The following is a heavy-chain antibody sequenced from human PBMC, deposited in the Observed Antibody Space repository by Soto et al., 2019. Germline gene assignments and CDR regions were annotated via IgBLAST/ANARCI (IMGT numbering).Heavy chain of an antibody. Sequence: QVQLVQSGAEVKKPGSSVKVSCKASGGTFSSYAISWVRQAPGQWLEWMGGIIAIFGTANYAQKFHGRVTISADESTSTAYMELSSLRSEDTAGYYCARYSGSYYAYFDYWGQGTLVTVSS. V-gene: IGHV1-69*01. CDR3: ARYSGSYYAYFDY. CDR2: IIAIFGTA. D-gene: IGHD1-26*01. J-gene: IGHJ4*02. CDR1: GGTFSSYA.